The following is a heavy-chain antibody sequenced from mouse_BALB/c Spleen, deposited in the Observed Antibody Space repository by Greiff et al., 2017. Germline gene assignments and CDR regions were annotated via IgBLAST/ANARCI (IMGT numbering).Heavy chain of an antibody. CDR1: GYSITSDYA. J-gene: IGHJ3*01. CDR3: ARDYDYDGGVFAY. CDR2: ISYSGST. V-gene: IGHV3-2*02. Sequence: EVKLVESGPGLVKPSQSLSLTCTVTGYSITSDYAWNWIRQFPGNKLEWMGYISYSGSTSYNPSLKSRISITRDTSKNQFFLQLNSVTTEDTATYYCARDYDYDGGVFAYWGQGTLVTVSA. D-gene: IGHD2-4*01.